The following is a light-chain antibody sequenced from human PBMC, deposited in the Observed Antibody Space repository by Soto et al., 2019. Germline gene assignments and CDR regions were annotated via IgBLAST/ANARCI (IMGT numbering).Light chain of an antibody. Sequence: QSALTQPASVSGSPEQSITISCTGTSNDVGRYNLVSWYQHHPGKAPKVMIYGATKRPSGVSNRFSGSKSGNTASLTISGLQTEDEADYYCCAYAGSGTVVFGGGTKLTVL. CDR2: GAT. CDR1: SNDVGRYNL. CDR3: CAYAGSGTVV. V-gene: IGLV2-23*01. J-gene: IGLJ3*02.